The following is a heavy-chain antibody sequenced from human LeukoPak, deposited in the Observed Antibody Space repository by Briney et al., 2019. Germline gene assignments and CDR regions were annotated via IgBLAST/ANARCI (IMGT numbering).Heavy chain of an antibody. CDR3: ASYTDAFDI. Sequence: SQTLSLTCTVSGGSISSGSYYWSWIRQPAGKGLEWIGRIYASGSTNYNPSLKSRVTISVDTSKNQFSLRLSSVTAADTAVYYCASYTDAFDIWGQGTMVTVSS. CDR1: GGSISSGSYY. J-gene: IGHJ3*02. V-gene: IGHV4-61*02. CDR2: IYASGST. D-gene: IGHD3-16*01.